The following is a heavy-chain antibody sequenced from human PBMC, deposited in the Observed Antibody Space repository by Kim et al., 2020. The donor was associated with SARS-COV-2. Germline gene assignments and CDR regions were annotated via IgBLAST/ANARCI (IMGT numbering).Heavy chain of an antibody. CDR3: ARLEEGPEDSIAALSGFDY. CDR2: IYYSGST. D-gene: IGHD6-6*01. CDR1: GGSISSYY. Sequence: SETLSLTCTVSGGSISSYYWSWIRQPPGKGLEWIGYIYYSGSTNYNPSLKSRVTISVDTSKNQFSLKLSSVTAADTAVYYCARLEEGPEDSIAALSGFDYWGQGTLVTVSS. J-gene: IGHJ4*02. V-gene: IGHV4-59*08.